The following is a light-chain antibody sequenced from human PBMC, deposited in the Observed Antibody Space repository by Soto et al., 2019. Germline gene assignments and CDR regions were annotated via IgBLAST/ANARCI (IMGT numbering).Light chain of an antibody. V-gene: IGKV3-11*01. CDR2: GAS. CDR3: QQRSNWPPEVT. CDR1: QSVRSS. Sequence: EIVLTQSPDTLSLSPGARATLSCRASQSVRSSLAWYQQKPGQAPRLLIYGASNRATGIPARFSGSGSGTDFTLTISSLEPEDFAVYYCQQRSNWPPEVTFGPGTKVDIK. J-gene: IGKJ3*01.